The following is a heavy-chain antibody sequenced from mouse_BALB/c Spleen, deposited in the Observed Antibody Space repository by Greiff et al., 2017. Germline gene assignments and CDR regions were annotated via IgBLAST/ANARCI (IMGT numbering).Heavy chain of an antibody. V-gene: IGHV4-1*02. CDR2: INPDSSTI. Sequence: EVMLVESGGGLVQPGGSLKLSCAASGFDFSRYWMSWVRQAPGKGLEWIGEINPDSSTINYTPSLKDKFIISRDNAKNTLYLQMSKVRSEDTALYYCARPYYYGSSYEGGYWGQGTTLTVSS. CDR3: ARPYYYGSSYEGGY. J-gene: IGHJ2*01. CDR1: GFDFSRYW. D-gene: IGHD1-1*01.